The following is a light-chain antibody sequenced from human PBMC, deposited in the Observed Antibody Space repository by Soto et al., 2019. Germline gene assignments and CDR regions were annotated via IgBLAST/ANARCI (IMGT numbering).Light chain of an antibody. J-gene: IGKJ5*01. Sequence: DIQMTQSPSTLSASVGDRVTFTCRASESISDCLVWYHQKPGKAPKLLIYKASRLESWVPSRFSGSASGTEFTLTITSLQPDDFGTYYCQQYSTSSISFGPGTRLEIK. CDR3: QQYSTSSIS. V-gene: IGKV1-5*03. CDR2: KAS. CDR1: ESISDC.